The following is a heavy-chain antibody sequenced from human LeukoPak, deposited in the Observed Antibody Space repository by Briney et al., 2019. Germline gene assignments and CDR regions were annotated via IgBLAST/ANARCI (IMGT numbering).Heavy chain of an antibody. J-gene: IGHJ5*02. V-gene: IGHV1-69*06. CDR1: GGTFSSYA. Sequence: SVKVSCKASGGTFSSYAISWVRQAPGQGLEWMGGIIPIFGTANYAQKFQGRVTITADKSTSTAYMELSSLRSEDTAVYYCARGPTRIAARTTYNWFDPWGQGTLVTVSS. CDR3: ARGPTRIAARTTYNWFDP. D-gene: IGHD6-6*01. CDR2: IIPIFGTA.